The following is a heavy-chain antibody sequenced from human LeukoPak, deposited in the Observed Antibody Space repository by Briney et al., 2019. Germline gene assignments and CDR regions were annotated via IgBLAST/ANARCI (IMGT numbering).Heavy chain of an antibody. J-gene: IGHJ4*02. Sequence: AASVKVSCKASGYTFTTYHMHWVRQAPGQGLERMGWISAYNGNTNYAQKLQGRVTMTTDTSTSTAYMELRSLRSDDTAIYYCARTGGYYGSGILDYWGQGTLVTVSS. CDR2: ISAYNGNT. CDR3: ARTGGYYGSGILDY. D-gene: IGHD3-10*01. V-gene: IGHV1-18*04. CDR1: GYTFTTYH.